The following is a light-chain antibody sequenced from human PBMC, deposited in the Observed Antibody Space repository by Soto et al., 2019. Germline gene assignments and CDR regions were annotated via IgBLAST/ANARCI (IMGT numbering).Light chain of an antibody. J-gene: IGKJ1*01. CDR2: DAS. V-gene: IGKV1-5*01. CDR3: QQYNSYWT. Sequence: DIQMTQSPSTLSASVGDRVTITCRASQGITNDLGWFQQKPGKAPKLLIYDASSLESGVPSRFSGSGSGTEFTLTISSLQPDDFATYYCQQYNSYWTFGQGTRWIS. CDR1: QGITND.